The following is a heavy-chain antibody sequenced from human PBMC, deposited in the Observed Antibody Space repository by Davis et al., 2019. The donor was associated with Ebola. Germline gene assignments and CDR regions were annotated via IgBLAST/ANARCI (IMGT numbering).Heavy chain of an antibody. D-gene: IGHD2/OR15-2a*01. Sequence: AASVKVSCKASGYTFTNYYMHWVRQAPGQGLEWMGMINPNDGRTIYAQKFQGRVTVTRDTSTTTVYMDLSSLRSENTAIYYCAKDNRNIWSEVWGQGTMVTVSS. CDR3: AKDNRNIWSEV. CDR1: GYTFTNYY. CDR2: INPNDGRT. V-gene: IGHV1-46*01. J-gene: IGHJ3*01.